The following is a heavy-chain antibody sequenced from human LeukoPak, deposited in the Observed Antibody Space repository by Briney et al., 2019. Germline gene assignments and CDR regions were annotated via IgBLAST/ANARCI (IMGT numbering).Heavy chain of an antibody. CDR1: GFTFSSYA. CDR2: ISGSGGST. Sequence: GGSLRLSCVASGFTFSSYAMSWVRQAPGKGLEWVSTISGSGGSTYYADSVKGRFTISRDNSKNTLYLQMNSLRAEDTAVYYCAKSRHDAFDIWGQGTMVTVSS. CDR3: AKSRHDAFDI. V-gene: IGHV3-23*01. J-gene: IGHJ3*02.